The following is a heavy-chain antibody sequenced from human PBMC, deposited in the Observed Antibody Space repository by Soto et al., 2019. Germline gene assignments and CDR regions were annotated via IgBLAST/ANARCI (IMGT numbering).Heavy chain of an antibody. CDR2: ISGSGGST. J-gene: IGHJ3*02. Sequence: GGSLRLSCAASGFTFSSYAMSWVRQAPGKGLEWVSAISGSGGSTYYADSVKGRFTISRDNSKNTLYLQMNSLRAEDTAVYYCATSDYDMLTQNAFDIWGQGTMVTVSS. V-gene: IGHV3-23*01. CDR3: ATSDYDMLTQNAFDI. D-gene: IGHD3-9*01. CDR1: GFTFSSYA.